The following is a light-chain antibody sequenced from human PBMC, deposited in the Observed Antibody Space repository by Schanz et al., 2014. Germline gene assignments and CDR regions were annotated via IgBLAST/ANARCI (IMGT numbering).Light chain of an antibody. CDR2: EGT. Sequence: QSVLTQPASVSGSPGQSITISCTGTSSDVGGYNYVSWFQLHPGKAPKLIIYEGTKRPSGVPDRFSGSKSGNTASLTVSGLQADDEADYYCSSYTGSTSFWVFGGGTKLTVL. CDR1: SSDVGGYNY. V-gene: IGLV2-8*01. J-gene: IGLJ3*02. CDR3: SSYTGSTSFWV.